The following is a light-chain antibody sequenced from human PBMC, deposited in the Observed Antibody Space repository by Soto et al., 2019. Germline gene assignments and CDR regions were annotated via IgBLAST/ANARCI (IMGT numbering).Light chain of an antibody. CDR1: QGISSA. V-gene: IGKV1-13*02. J-gene: IGKJ2*01. Sequence: AIQLTQSPSSLSASVGERVTITCRASQGISSALAWYQQKPGKAPKLLIYDASSLESGVPSRFSGSGSGADFTLTISSLQPEDFATYYCQHFNSYPHTFGQGTKLEIK. CDR3: QHFNSYPHT. CDR2: DAS.